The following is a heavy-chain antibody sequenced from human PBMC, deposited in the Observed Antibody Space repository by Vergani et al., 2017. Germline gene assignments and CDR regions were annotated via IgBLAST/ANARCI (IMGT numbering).Heavy chain of an antibody. CDR2: ITPIFGTA. V-gene: IGHV1-69*06. CDR1: GGTFSSYA. CDR3: ARDDPVTIFGVVNGAWNWFDP. D-gene: IGHD3-3*01. Sequence: QVQLVQSGAEVKKPGSSVKVSCKASGGTFSSYAISWVRQAPGQGLEWMGGITPIFGTANYAQKFQGSVTITADKSTSTVSMEQGNLRSEDTSVYYCARDDPVTIFGVVNGAWNWFDPWGQGTLVTVSS. J-gene: IGHJ5*02.